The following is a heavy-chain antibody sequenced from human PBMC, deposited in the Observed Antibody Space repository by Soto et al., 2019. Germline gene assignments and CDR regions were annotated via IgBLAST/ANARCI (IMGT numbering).Heavy chain of an antibody. V-gene: IGHV4-61*01. D-gene: IGHD3-16*01. J-gene: IGHJ6*02. CDR3: ARWGNYYYYYGMDV. CDR1: GGSVSSGSYY. CDR2: IYYSGST. Sequence: QVQLQESGPGLVKPSETLSLTCTVSGGSVSSGSYYWSWIRQPPGKGLEWIGYIYYSGSTNYNPSLKSRVTISVDTSKNQFSLKLSSVSAADTAVYYCARWGNYYYYYGMDVWGQGTTVTVSS.